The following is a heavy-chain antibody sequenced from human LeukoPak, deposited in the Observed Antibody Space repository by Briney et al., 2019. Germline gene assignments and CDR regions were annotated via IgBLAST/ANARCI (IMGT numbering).Heavy chain of an antibody. Sequence: SETLSLTCTVSGGSISSYYWSWIRQPPGKGLEWIGYIYYSGSTNYNPSLKSRVTISVDTSKNQFSLELSSVTAADTAVYYCATHTTDFWSGYYYHWGQGTPVTVPS. CDR2: IYYSGST. J-gene: IGHJ5*02. CDR1: GGSISSYY. D-gene: IGHD3-3*01. CDR3: ATHTTDFWSGYYYH. V-gene: IGHV4-59*01.